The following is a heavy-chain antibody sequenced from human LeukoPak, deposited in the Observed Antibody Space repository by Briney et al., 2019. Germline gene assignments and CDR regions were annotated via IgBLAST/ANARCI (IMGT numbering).Heavy chain of an antibody. CDR3: ATIPVAAADY. CDR1: GYTFTSYG. CDR2: ISAYNGNT. J-gene: IGHJ4*02. D-gene: IGHD6-13*01. Sequence: ASVKVSCMASGYTFTSYGISWVRQAPGQGLEWMGWISAYNGNTNYAQKLQGRVAMTTDTSTSTAYMELRSLRSEDTAVFYCATIPVAAADYWGQGTLVTVSS. V-gene: IGHV1-18*01.